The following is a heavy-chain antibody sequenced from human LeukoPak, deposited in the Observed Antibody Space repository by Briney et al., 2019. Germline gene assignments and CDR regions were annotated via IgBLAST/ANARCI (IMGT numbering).Heavy chain of an antibody. J-gene: IGHJ4*02. Sequence: GGSLRLSCAASGFTFDDYGMSWVRQAPGKGLEWVSGINWNGGSTGYADSVKGRFTISRDNAKNSLYLQMNSLRAEDTALYYCARLSSTCSSGWYVYWGQGTLVTVPS. V-gene: IGHV3-20*04. CDR2: INWNGGST. CDR1: GFTFDDYG. CDR3: ARLSSTCSSGWYVY. D-gene: IGHD6-19*01.